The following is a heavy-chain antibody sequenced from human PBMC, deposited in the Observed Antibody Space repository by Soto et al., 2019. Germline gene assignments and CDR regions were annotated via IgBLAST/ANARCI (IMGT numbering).Heavy chain of an antibody. CDR1: GFTFSNAW. V-gene: IGHV3-15*01. J-gene: IGHJ5*02. CDR3: TTDLSRYYDFWSSPFDP. D-gene: IGHD3-3*01. CDR2: IKSKTDGGTT. Sequence: GGSLRLSCAASGFTFSNAWMSWVRQAPGKGLEWVGRIKSKTDGGTTDYAAPVKGRFTISRDDSKNTLYLQMNSLKTEDTAVYYCTTDLSRYYDFWSSPFDPWGQGTLV.